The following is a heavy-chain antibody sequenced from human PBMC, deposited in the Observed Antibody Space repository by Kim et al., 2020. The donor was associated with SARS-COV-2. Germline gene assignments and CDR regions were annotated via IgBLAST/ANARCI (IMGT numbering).Heavy chain of an antibody. V-gene: IGHV1-69*01. Sequence: QGRVTITADESTSTAYMELSSLRSEDTAVYYCARADIVVVPAAIANWFDPWGQGTLVTVSS. CDR3: ARADIVVVPAAIANWFDP. J-gene: IGHJ5*02. D-gene: IGHD2-2*01.